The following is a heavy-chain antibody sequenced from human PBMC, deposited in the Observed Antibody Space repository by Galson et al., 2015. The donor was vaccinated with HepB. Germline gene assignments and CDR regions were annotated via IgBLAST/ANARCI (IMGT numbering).Heavy chain of an antibody. Sequence: SVKVSCKASGYTFTASYIHWVRQAPGQGLEWVGRINPNSGGTNYAQSFQGRVTMTRDTSISTAYMELIRLTSDDTAVYYCARGYGTTGVGFVYWGQGTLVTVSS. CDR2: INPNSGGT. D-gene: IGHD1-1*01. V-gene: IGHV1-2*06. CDR1: GYTFTASY. CDR3: ARGYGTTGVGFVY. J-gene: IGHJ4*02.